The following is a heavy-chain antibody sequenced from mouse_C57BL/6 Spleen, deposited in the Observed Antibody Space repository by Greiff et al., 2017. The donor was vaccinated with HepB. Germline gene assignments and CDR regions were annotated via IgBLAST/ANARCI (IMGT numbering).Heavy chain of an antibody. Sequence: EVQLQESGAELVRPGASVKLSCTASGFNIKDDYMHWVKQRPEQGLEWIGWIDPENGDTEYASKFQGKATITADTSSNTAYLQLSSLTSEDTAVYYCTTLYGSRSAYWGQGTLVTVSA. CDR3: TTLYGSRSAY. J-gene: IGHJ3*01. CDR1: GFNIKDDY. CDR2: IDPENGDT. V-gene: IGHV14-4*01. D-gene: IGHD1-1*01.